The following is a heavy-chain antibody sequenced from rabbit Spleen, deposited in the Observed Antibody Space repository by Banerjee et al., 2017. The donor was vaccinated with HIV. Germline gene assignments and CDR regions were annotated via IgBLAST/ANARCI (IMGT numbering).Heavy chain of an antibody. CDR1: GFSFSDKAV. V-gene: IGHV1S43*01. CDR2: INAVTGST. D-gene: IGHD2-1*01. CDR3: ARGSAVMTMVIIGFYLNL. Sequence: QEQLLESGGGLVKPEGSLKLSCTASGFSFSDKAVMCWVRQAPGKGLEWIACINAVTGSTWNASWVNGRFTISRSTSLNTVDLKMTSLTAADTATYFCARGSAVMTMVIIGFYLNLWGQGTLVTVS. J-gene: IGHJ4*01.